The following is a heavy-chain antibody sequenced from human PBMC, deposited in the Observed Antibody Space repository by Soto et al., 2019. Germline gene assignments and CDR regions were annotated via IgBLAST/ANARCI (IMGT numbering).Heavy chain of an antibody. Sequence: EVQLVESGGGLVKPGGSLRLSCAASGFTFSSYSMNWVRQAPGKGLEWVSSISSSSRYIYYADSVKGRFTIYRDNAKNSLYLQMSSLRAEDTAVYYCARGDTLTCYAFFDYWGQGTLVTVSS. CDR2: ISSSSRYI. D-gene: IGHD3-9*01. V-gene: IGHV3-21*01. CDR3: ARGDTLTCYAFFDY. J-gene: IGHJ4*02. CDR1: GFTFSSYS.